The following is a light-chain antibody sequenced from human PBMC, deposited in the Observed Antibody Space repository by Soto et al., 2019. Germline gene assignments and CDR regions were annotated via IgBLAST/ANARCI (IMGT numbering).Light chain of an antibody. Sequence: QSVLTQPPSASGTPGQRGTISCSGTTSNIGRSTVSWYQQFPGAAPKLLIYGNTQRPLGVPVRFSGSKSDTSASLAISGLQSEDEADYYCATWNDGIFVFGIGTKVTVL. CDR2: GNT. CDR3: ATWNDGIFV. CDR1: TSNIGRST. J-gene: IGLJ1*01. V-gene: IGLV1-44*01.